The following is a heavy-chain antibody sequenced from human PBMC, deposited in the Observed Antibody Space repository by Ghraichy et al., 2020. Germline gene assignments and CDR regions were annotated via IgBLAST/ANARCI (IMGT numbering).Heavy chain of an antibody. Sequence: LSLTCAASGFTFSNAWMSWVRQAPGKGLEWVGRIKSKTDGGTTDYAAPVKGRFTISRDDSKNTLYLQMNSLKTEDTAVYYCTWDSSGTDAFDIWGQGTMVTVSS. CDR1: GFTFSNAW. D-gene: IGHD3-22*01. V-gene: IGHV3-15*01. J-gene: IGHJ3*02. CDR2: IKSKTDGGTT. CDR3: TWDSSGTDAFDI.